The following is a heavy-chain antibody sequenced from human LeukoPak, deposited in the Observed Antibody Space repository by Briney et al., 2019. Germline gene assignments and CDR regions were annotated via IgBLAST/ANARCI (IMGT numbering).Heavy chain of an antibody. CDR3: ARHQEAMVRGVLYYMDV. V-gene: IGHV4-39*01. J-gene: IGHJ6*03. CDR2: IYYSGIT. Sequence: SETLSLTCTVSGGSIGTSDRYWGWIRQPPGKGLEWIGSIYYSGITYRDPSLKSRVTISVDTSKNQFSLRLSSVTAADTAVYYCARHQEAMVRGVLYYMDVWGKGTTVTISS. CDR1: GGSIGTSDRY. D-gene: IGHD3-10*01.